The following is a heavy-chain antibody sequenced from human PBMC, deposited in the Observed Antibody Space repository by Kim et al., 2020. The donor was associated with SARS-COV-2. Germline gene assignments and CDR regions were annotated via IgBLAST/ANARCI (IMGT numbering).Heavy chain of an antibody. CDR3: AKDSGNRDYYDSSGYYDY. V-gene: IGHV3-23*01. Sequence: KGRFTISRDNSKNTLYLQMNSLRAEDTAVYYCAKDSGNRDYYDSSGYYDYWGQGTLVTVSS. D-gene: IGHD3-22*01. J-gene: IGHJ4*02.